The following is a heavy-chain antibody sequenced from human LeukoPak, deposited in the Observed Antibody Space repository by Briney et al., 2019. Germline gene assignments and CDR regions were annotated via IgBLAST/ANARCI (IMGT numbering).Heavy chain of an antibody. CDR3: ASAFCGSGSYYSLDY. CDR1: GYTFTSYY. D-gene: IGHD3-10*01. Sequence: ASVKVSCKASGYTFTSYYMHWVRQAPGQGLEWMGIINPSGGSTSYAQKFQGRVTMTRDTSTSTVYMELSSLRSEDTAVYYCASAFCGSGSYYSLDYWGQGTLVTVSS. V-gene: IGHV1-46*01. CDR2: INPSGGST. J-gene: IGHJ4*02.